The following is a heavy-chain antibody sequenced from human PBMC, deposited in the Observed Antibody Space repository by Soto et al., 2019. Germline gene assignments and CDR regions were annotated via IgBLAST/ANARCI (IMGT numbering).Heavy chain of an antibody. J-gene: IGHJ4*02. V-gene: IGHV3-21*01. CDR2: ISSSDSYI. CDR1: GFTFGSYS. Sequence: GGSLRLSCAASGFTFGSYSMNWVRQAPGKGLEWVSSISSSDSYIYYADSVKGRFTISRDNAKNSLSLQMNNLRAEDTAVYYCARGNADYYDSSGYFDYWGQGTLVTVSS. CDR3: ARGNADYYDSSGYFDY. D-gene: IGHD3-22*01.